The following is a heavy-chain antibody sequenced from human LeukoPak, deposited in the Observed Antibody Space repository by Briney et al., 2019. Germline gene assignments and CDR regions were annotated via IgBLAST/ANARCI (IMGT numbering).Heavy chain of an antibody. CDR2: ISGSGGST. D-gene: IGHD6-25*01. Sequence: GGSLRLSCAASGFTFSSYAMSWVRQAPGKGLEWDSAISGSGGSTYYADSVKGRFTISRDNSKNTLYLQMNSLRAEDTAVYYCAKLRGSLGSNWFDPWGQGTLVTVSS. CDR1: GFTFSSYA. J-gene: IGHJ5*02. V-gene: IGHV3-23*01. CDR3: AKLRGSLGSNWFDP.